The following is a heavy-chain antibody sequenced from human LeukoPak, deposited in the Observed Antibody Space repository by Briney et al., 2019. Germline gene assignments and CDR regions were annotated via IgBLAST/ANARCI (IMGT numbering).Heavy chain of an antibody. J-gene: IGHJ5*02. CDR3: AKDPYNWNYDSWFDP. CDR1: GFTFSSYA. CDR2: FSGSGGST. V-gene: IGHV3-23*01. D-gene: IGHD1-7*01. Sequence: PGASLRLSCAASGFTFSSYAMSWVRQAPGKGLEWVSAFSGSGGSTYYADSVKGRFTISRDNSKNTLYLQMNSLRAEDTAVYYCAKDPYNWNYDSWFDPWGQGTLVTVSS.